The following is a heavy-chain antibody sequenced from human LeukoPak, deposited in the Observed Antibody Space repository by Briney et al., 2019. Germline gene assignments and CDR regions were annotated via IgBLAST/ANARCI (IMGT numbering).Heavy chain of an antibody. CDR2: ISGSGANT. J-gene: IGHJ4*02. D-gene: IGHD3-10*01. CDR1: GFTFNNYA. CDR3: ARKGSGSYYKPFDY. Sequence: GGSLRLSCAASGFTFNNYAMSWVRQAPGKGLEWVSGISGSGANTYYADSVKGRFTISRDNSKNTLFLQMNSLRAEDTAVYYCARKGSGSYYKPFDYWGQGTLVTVSS. V-gene: IGHV3-23*01.